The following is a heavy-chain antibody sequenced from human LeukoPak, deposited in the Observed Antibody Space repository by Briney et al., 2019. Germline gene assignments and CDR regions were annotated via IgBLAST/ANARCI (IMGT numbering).Heavy chain of an antibody. D-gene: IGHD1-26*01. Sequence: GGSLRLSCAASGLTFRRYGMSWVRQAPGKGLEWVSSITSSAGSREYADSVKGRFTISRDNSKNTVFLEMNSLRAEDTAVYYRAKMAYSSSPHWGQGTQVTVSS. J-gene: IGHJ1*01. CDR1: GLTFRRYG. CDR2: ITSSAGSR. CDR3: AKMAYSSSPH. V-gene: IGHV3-23*01.